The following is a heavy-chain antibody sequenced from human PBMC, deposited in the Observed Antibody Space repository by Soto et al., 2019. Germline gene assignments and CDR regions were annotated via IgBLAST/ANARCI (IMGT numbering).Heavy chain of an antibody. CDR2: IYPGDSDT. J-gene: IGHJ6*02. CDR3: ARSRRGAYSSGWYSLSGYYNYGIDV. D-gene: IGHD6-19*01. CDR1: GYTFTSYW. V-gene: IGHV5-51*01. Sequence: GESLKISCKGSGYTFTSYWIGWVRQMPGKGLEWMGIIYPGDSDTKYSPSLQGQVTISADTSISTAYLQWTSLKASDTAMYYCARSRRGAYSSGWYSLSGYYNYGIDVWGQRTKVTVSS.